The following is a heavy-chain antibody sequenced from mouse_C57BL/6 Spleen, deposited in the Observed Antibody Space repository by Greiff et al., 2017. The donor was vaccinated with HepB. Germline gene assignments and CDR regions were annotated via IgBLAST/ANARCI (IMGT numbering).Heavy chain of an antibody. D-gene: IGHD1-1*01. CDR1: GYTFTSYW. Sequence: VQLQQPGAELVRPGTSVKLSCKASGYTFTSYWMHWVKQRPGQGLEWIGVIDPSDSYTNYNQKFKGKATLTVDTSSSTAYMQLSSLTSEDSAVYYCARDFITTVVATYYFDYWGQGTTLTVSS. J-gene: IGHJ2*01. CDR3: ARDFITTVVATYYFDY. V-gene: IGHV1-59*01. CDR2: IDPSDSYT.